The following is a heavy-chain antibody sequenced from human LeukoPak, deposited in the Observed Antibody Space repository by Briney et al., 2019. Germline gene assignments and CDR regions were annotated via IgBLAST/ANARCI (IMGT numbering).Heavy chain of an antibody. V-gene: IGHV1-69*05. J-gene: IGHJ4*02. CDR1: GGTFSSYA. D-gene: IGHD1-26*01. CDR2: IIPIFGTA. CDR3: AREHSGSYSFNY. Sequence: SVKVSCKASGGTFSSYAISWVRQAPGRGLEWMGGIIPIFGTANYAQKFQGRVTITTDESTSTAYMELSSLRSEDTAVYYCAREHSGSYSFNYWGQGTLVTVSS.